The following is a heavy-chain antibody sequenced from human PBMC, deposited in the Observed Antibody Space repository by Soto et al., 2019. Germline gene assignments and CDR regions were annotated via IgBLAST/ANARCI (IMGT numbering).Heavy chain of an antibody. CDR2: IYYSGST. CDR3: ARTFDYSNYFFYFDY. V-gene: IGHV4-59*04. D-gene: IGHD4-4*01. CDR1: GGSISSYY. J-gene: IGHJ4*02. Sequence: PSETLSLTCTVSGGSISSYYWSWIRQPPGKGLEWIGYIYYSGSTYYNPSLKSRVTISVDTSKNQFSLKLSSVTAADTAVYYCARTFDYSNYFFYFDYWGQGTLVTVSS.